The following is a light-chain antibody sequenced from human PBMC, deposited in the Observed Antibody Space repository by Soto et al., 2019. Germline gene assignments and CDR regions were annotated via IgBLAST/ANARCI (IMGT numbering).Light chain of an antibody. Sequence: QSALTQPASVSGSPGQSITISCTGTSSDIGAYNFVSWYQQHPGKAPKLILYDVNIRPSGVSNRFSGSKSGNTASLTISGLQAEDEADYYCTSWTTSTPMCGGGTKLTVL. J-gene: IGLJ3*02. CDR2: DVN. CDR3: TSWTTSTPM. V-gene: IGLV2-14*03. CDR1: SSDIGAYNF.